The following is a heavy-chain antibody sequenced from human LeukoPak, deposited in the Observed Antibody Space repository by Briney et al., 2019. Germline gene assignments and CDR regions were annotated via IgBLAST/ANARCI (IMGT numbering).Heavy chain of an antibody. J-gene: IGHJ4*02. CDR1: GYTFTGYY. Sequence: ASVKVSCKASGYTFTGYYMHWVRQAPGQGLEWMGRINPNSGGTNYAQKFQGRVTMTRDTSISTAYMELSRLRSDDTAVYYCARAYYYDSSGYALRDRGQGTLVTVSS. V-gene: IGHV1-2*06. CDR3: ARAYYYDSSGYALRD. D-gene: IGHD3-22*01. CDR2: INPNSGGT.